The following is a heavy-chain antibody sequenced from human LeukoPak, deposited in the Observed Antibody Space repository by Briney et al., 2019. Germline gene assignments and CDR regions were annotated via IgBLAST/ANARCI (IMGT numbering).Heavy chain of an antibody. CDR2: ISYEGSNE. V-gene: IGHV3-30-3*01. J-gene: IGHJ4*02. Sequence: GGSLRLSCAASGFTFSSYTMHWVRQAPGKGLEWVAVISYEGSNENYADSVKGRFTISRDNSKNTLYLQLNSLRAEDTAVYYCARDVHLVSLDYWGQGTLVTVSS. D-gene: IGHD6-13*01. CDR3: ARDVHLVSLDY. CDR1: GFTFSSYT.